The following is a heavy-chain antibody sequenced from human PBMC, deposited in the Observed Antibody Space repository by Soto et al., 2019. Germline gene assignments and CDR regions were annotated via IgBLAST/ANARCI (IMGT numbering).Heavy chain of an antibody. Sequence: QVHLVESGGGLVNPGGSLRLSCVASGFNFGDYQMTWLRQAPGRGFEWVSQISGTSVDTHYADSVKGRFTISRDNAKKSLYQQMNNLRAENAGIYYCTKGGRRTSYYGYDWGQGPLVPVS. J-gene: IGHJ4*02. CDR2: ISGTSVDT. D-gene: IGHD1-26*01. V-gene: IGHV3-11*06. CDR3: TKGGRRTSYYGYD. CDR1: GFNFGDYQ.